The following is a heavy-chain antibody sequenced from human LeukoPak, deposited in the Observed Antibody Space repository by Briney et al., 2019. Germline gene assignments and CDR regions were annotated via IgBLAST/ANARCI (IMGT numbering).Heavy chain of an antibody. CDR3: ARDGPRVDTAMVLYYFDY. Sequence: GGSLRLSCAASGFTFSSYAMHWVRQAPGKGLEWVAVISYDGSNKYYADSVKGRFTISRDNSKNTLYLQMNSLRAEDTAVYYCARDGPRVDTAMVLYYFDYWGQGTLVTVSS. CDR1: GFTFSSYA. CDR2: ISYDGSNK. D-gene: IGHD5-18*01. J-gene: IGHJ4*02. V-gene: IGHV3-30-3*01.